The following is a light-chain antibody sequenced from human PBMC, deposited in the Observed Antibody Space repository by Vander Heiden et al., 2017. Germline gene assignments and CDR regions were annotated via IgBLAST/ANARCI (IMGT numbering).Light chain of an antibody. J-gene: IGKJ5*01. CDR1: QVHVYSGGNTY. V-gene: IGKV2-30*01. Sequence: DVVMTPPPLSPSVTLGQPASISCRSSQVHVYSGGNTYLTWLHQRPGQSPRRLIYKVSNRDSGVPDRFSGSGAGTEFTLKISRVGAEDVGVYYCMQGTQWPPITFGQGTRLEIK. CDR2: KVS. CDR3: MQGTQWPPIT.